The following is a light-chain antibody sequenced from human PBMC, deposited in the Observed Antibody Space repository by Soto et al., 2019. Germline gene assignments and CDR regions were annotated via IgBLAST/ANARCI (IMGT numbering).Light chain of an antibody. Sequence: QSALTQPASVSGSPGQSITISCTGTSSDVGGYNYVSWYQQHPGKAPKLMIYEVSNRPLGVSNRFSGSKSGNTASLTISGLQAEDEADYYCGSYTSSTTLVFGGGTKVTVL. V-gene: IGLV2-14*01. CDR3: GSYTSSTTLV. CDR1: SSDVGGYNY. J-gene: IGLJ2*01. CDR2: EVS.